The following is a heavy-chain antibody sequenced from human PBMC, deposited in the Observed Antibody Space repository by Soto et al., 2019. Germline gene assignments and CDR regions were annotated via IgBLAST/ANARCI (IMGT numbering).Heavy chain of an antibody. CDR2: VYYTGST. J-gene: IGHJ5*02. CDR1: GASIRSTDYY. CDR3: VRTAREGAVAPHWFDR. D-gene: IGHD2-21*02. V-gene: IGHV4-30-4*01. Sequence: SETLSLTCTVSGASIRSTDYYWSWIRQAPGKGLEWIGYVYYTGSTYYNPSLMSRLTISVDTSKNQFSLKLTSVTAAETAVYYCVRTAREGAVAPHWFDRWGQGTEVTVS.